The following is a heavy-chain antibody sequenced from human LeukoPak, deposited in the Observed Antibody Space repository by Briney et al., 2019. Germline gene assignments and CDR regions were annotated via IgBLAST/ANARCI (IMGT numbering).Heavy chain of an antibody. V-gene: IGHV1-46*01. CDR2: IKPSGGST. D-gene: IGHD6-19*01. J-gene: IGHJ4*02. CDR1: GYTFTSYY. Sequence: ASVKVSCKASGYTFTSYYMHWVRQAPGQGLEWMGLIKPSGGSTIYSQKFQGRLTMTRDTSTSIVYMELSSLRSEDTAVYYCAKIAVAGTPKNYFDYWGQGTLVTVSS. CDR3: AKIAVAGTPKNYFDY.